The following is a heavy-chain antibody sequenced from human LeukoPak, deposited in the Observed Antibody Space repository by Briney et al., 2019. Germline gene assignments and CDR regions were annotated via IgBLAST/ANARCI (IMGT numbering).Heavy chain of an antibody. J-gene: IGHJ4*02. CDR3: ARAGYTISSYRFDY. CDR1: GGSINSYW. D-gene: IGHD3-16*02. CDR2: IYTTGMT. V-gene: IGHV4-4*07. Sequence: SETLSLTCSVSGGSINSYWWSWIRQPAGKGLEVIGRIYTTGMTNYNPSLERRVSISVDTSTNQFSLELRSVTAAATAVYFCARAGYTISSYRFDYWGQGALVTVSS.